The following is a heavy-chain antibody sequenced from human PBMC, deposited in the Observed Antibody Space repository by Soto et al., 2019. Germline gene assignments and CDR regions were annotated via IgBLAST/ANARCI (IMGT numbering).Heavy chain of an antibody. D-gene: IGHD2-21*02. CDR2: ISGYNGIT. Sequence: ASVKVSCKASGYTFTAYGISWVRQAPGQGLEWMGWISGYNGITNYAQKLQGRVTMTTDTSTSTAYMELRSLRSDDTAVYYCARLSVRDGQTDYCGGDCQNDYWG. V-gene: IGHV1-18*01. CDR3: ARLSVRDGQTDYCGGDCQNDY. CDR1: GYTFTAYG. J-gene: IGHJ4*01.